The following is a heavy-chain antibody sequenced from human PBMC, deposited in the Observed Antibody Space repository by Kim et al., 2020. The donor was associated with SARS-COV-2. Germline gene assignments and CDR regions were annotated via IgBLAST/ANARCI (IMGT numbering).Heavy chain of an antibody. J-gene: IGHJ5*02. V-gene: IGHV1-3*01. CDR3: ARDTAYDSSGYPGWFDP. D-gene: IGHD3-22*01. Sequence: FRGRVTITRDTSASTAYMERSSLRSEDTAVYYCARDTAYDSSGYPGWFDPWGQGTLVTVSS.